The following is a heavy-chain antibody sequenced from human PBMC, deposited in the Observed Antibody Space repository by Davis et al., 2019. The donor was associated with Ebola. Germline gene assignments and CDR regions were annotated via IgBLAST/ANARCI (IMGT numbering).Heavy chain of an antibody. CDR1: GFTFSSYG. J-gene: IGHJ4*02. CDR2: IWYDGSNK. D-gene: IGHD6-13*01. CDR3: ARDLDSSWYLYFDY. V-gene: IGHV3-33*01. Sequence: PGGSLRLSCAASGFTFSSYGMHWVRQAPGKGLEWVAVIWYDGSNKYYADSVKGRFTISRDNSKNTLYLQMNSLRAEDTAVYYCARDLDSSWYLYFDYWGQGTLVTVSS.